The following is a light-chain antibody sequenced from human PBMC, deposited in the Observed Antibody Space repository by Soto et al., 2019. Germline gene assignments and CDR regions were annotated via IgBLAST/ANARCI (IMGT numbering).Light chain of an antibody. CDR2: EIS. V-gene: IGLV2-8*01. CDR1: SSDVGGYNY. Sequence: QSALTQPPSASGSPGQSVTISCTGTSSDVGGYNYVSWYQQHPGKAPKLMIYEISKRPSGVPDRFSGSKSGNTASLTVSGLQAEDEVDYYCSSYAGSNSWVFGGGTQLTVL. CDR3: SSYAGSNSWV. J-gene: IGLJ3*02.